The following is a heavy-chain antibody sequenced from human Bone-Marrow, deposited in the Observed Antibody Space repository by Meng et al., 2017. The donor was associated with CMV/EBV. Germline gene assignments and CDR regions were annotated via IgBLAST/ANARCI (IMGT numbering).Heavy chain of an antibody. D-gene: IGHD3-3*01. J-gene: IGHJ3*02. Sequence: SETLSLTCTVSGYSISSGYYWGWVRQPPGKGLEWIGSISHSGSTNYNPSLKSRVTFSVDTSKNQFSLKLSSVTAADTAVYYCASTPRTDDFWSGSYAFDIWGQGKMVTFSS. CDR2: ISHSGST. CDR3: ASTPRTDDFWSGSYAFDI. CDR1: GYSISSGYY. V-gene: IGHV4-38-2*02.